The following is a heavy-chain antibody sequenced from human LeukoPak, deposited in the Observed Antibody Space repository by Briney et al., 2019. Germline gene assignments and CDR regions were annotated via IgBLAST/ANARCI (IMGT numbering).Heavy chain of an antibody. CDR2: IVVGSGNT. J-gene: IGHJ4*02. CDR1: GFTFPISA. Sequence: GTSVTVSCKASGFTFPISAVQWVRQARGQRLEWIGWIVVGSGNTNYAQKFQERVTITRDMSTSTAYMELSSLRSEDTAVYYCAAPSRIQLDYGGQGTLVTVSS. CDR3: AAPSRIQLDY. V-gene: IGHV1-58*01. D-gene: IGHD5-18*01.